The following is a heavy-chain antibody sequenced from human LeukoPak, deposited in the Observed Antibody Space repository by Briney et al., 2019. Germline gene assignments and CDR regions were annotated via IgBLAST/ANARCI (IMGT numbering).Heavy chain of an antibody. J-gene: IGHJ5*02. V-gene: IGHV1-18*01. Sequence: ASVKVSCKASGYPFSNYDINWVRQAPGQGLEWMGWINTDNGNTNYAQKLQGRVTMTTDTSTSTAYMELRTLRSDDTAVYYCARDQGGATSDPWGQGTLVTVSS. CDR3: ARDQGGATSDP. D-gene: IGHD1-26*01. CDR1: GYPFSNYD. CDR2: INTDNGNT.